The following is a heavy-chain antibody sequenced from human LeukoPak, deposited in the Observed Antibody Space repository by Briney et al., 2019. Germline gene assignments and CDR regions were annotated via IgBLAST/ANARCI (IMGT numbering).Heavy chain of an antibody. Sequence: SGESLRLSCAVSGFTLSSYVMSWVRQAPGKGLEWVSAISGSGGSTYYADSVKGRFTISRDNSKNTLYLQMNSLSAEDTAVYYCAALQWLANFDYWGEGNLVTVSS. J-gene: IGHJ4*02. CDR3: AALQWLANFDY. CDR1: GFTLSSYV. CDR2: ISGSGGST. D-gene: IGHD6-19*01. V-gene: IGHV3-23*01.